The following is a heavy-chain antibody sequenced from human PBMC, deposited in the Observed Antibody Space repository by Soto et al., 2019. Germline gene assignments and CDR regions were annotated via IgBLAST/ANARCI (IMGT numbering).Heavy chain of an antibody. J-gene: IGHJ3*02. Sequence: QVQLQESGPGLVKPSETLSLTCTVSGGSISSYYWSWIRQPPGKGLEWIGYIYYSGSTNYNPSLKSRVTLSVDTSKNQFCLKLSSVTAADTAVYYCARVISGWLGNAFDIWGQGTMVTVSS. CDR2: IYYSGST. D-gene: IGHD6-19*01. CDR1: GGSISSYY. CDR3: ARVISGWLGNAFDI. V-gene: IGHV4-59*01.